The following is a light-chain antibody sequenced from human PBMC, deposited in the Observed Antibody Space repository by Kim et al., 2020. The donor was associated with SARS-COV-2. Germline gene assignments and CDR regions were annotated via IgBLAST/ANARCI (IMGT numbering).Light chain of an antibody. Sequence: SYELTQPPSVSVSPGQTASITCSGAKLGDKIASWYQQKPGQSPLLVIYQNKKRPSGIPERFSGSNSGNTATLTISGAQGLDEADYYCQEWQADTGVFGTGAKVTVL. CDR1: KLGDKI. V-gene: IGLV3-1*01. CDR2: QNK. J-gene: IGLJ1*01. CDR3: QEWQADTGV.